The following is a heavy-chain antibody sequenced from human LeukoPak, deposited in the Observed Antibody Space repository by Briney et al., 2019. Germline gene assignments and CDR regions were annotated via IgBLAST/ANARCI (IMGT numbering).Heavy chain of an antibody. V-gene: IGHV1-2*02. CDR3: ARLADCSSSSCRSFDY. Sequence: PGGSLRLSCAASGSTFSRYGMHWVRQAPGQGLEWMGWINPNSGFTNYAQKFQGRVTMTRDTSISTAYMELSRLRSDDTAVYYCARLADCSSSSCRSFDYWGQGTLVTVSS. CDR2: INPNSGFT. J-gene: IGHJ4*02. D-gene: IGHD2-2*01. CDR1: GSTFSRYG.